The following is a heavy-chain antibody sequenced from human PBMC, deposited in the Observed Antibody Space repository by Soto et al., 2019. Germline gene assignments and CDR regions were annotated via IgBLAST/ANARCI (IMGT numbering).Heavy chain of an antibody. J-gene: IGHJ6*02. V-gene: IGHV1-69*01. Sequence: QVQLVQSGAEVKKPGSSVKVSCKASGGTFSSYAISWVRQAPGQGLEWMGGIIPIFGTANYAQKFQGRVTITEDESTSTAYMELSSLRSEDTAVYYCARGARNSGRFDYYYGMDVWGQGTTVTVAS. CDR3: ARGARNSGRFDYYYGMDV. CDR1: GGTFSSYA. D-gene: IGHD6-6*01. CDR2: IIPIFGTA.